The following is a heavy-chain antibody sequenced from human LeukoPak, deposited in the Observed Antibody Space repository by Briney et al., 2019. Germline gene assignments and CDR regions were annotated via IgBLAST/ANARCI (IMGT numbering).Heavy chain of an antibody. J-gene: IGHJ4*02. V-gene: IGHV5-51*01. CDR3: ARKSRADY. CDR1: GYSFPTYW. CDR2: IYPGDSEI. Sequence: GESLKISCKGSGYSFPTYWIGWVRQMPGKGLEWMGIIYPGDSEIRYSPSFQGQVTISADKSISTAYLQWSRLKASDTAMYYCARKSRADYWGQGTLVTVSS.